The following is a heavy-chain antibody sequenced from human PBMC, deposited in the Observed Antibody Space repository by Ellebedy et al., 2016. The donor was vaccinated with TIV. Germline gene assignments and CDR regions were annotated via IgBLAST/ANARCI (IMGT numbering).Heavy chain of an antibody. CDR2: INGDGSTI. CDR3: ARDVVREVRVFDS. D-gene: IGHD3-10*01. V-gene: IGHV3-74*03. CDR1: GFTFRDHW. J-gene: IGHJ4*02. Sequence: PGGSLRLSCLASGFTFRDHWMHWVRQAPGMGLEWVSRINGDGSTITYADSVKGRFTISRDNTKDTLYLQMNSLRGEDTAVYFCARDVVREVRVFDSWGQGTLVTVS.